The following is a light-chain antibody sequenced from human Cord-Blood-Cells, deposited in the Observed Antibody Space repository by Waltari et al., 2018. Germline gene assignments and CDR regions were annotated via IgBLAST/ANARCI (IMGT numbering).Light chain of an antibody. V-gene: IGKV3-20*01. CDR2: GAS. J-gene: IGKJ1*01. Sequence: EIVLTQSSGTLSFSPGESATLSCRDSQSVSSSYLAWYQQKPGQAPRLLIYGASSRATGIPDRFSGSGSGTDFTLTISSLEPEYFAVYDCQQYGSSPPWTFGQGTKVEIK. CDR1: QSVSSSY. CDR3: QQYGSSPPWT.